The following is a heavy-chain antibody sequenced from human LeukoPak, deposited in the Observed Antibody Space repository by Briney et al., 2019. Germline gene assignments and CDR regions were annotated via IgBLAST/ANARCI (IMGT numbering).Heavy chain of an antibody. CDR1: GYTFTSYG. CDR2: ISAYNGNT. J-gene: IGHJ4*02. D-gene: IGHD2-15*01. V-gene: IGHV1-18*01. Sequence: ASVKVSCKASGYTFTSYGISWVRQAPGQGLEWMGWISAYNGNTNYAQKLQGRVTMTTDTSTSTAYMEMRSLRSDDTAVYYCARDRYCSGGSCWDYWGQGTLVTVSS. CDR3: ARDRYCSGGSCWDY.